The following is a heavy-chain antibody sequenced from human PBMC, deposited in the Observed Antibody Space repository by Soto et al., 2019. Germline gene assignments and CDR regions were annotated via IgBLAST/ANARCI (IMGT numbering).Heavy chain of an antibody. Sequence: SLRLSCAASGFTFSSYAMHWVRQAPGKGLWWVAVISYDGSNKYYADSVKGRFTISRDNSKNTLYLQMNSLRAEDTAVYYCARDVESGSSQYYYYYYGMDVWGQGTTVTVSS. J-gene: IGHJ6*02. D-gene: IGHD1-26*01. V-gene: IGHV3-30-3*01. CDR3: ARDVESGSSQYYYYYYGMDV. CDR1: GFTFSSYA. CDR2: ISYDGSNK.